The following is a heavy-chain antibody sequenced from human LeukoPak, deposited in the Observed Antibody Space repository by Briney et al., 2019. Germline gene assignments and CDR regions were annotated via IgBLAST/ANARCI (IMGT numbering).Heavy chain of an antibody. V-gene: IGHV3-23*01. CDR2: ISGSGGST. J-gene: IGHJ4*02. CDR3: AKDRSIAVAGYFDY. D-gene: IGHD6-19*01. Sequence: ASVKVSCKASGYSFISYAMSWVRQAPGKGLEWVSAISGSGGSTYYADSVKGRFTISRDNSKNTLYLQMNSLRAEDTAVYYCAKDRSIAVAGYFDYWGQGTLVTVSS. CDR1: GYSFISYA.